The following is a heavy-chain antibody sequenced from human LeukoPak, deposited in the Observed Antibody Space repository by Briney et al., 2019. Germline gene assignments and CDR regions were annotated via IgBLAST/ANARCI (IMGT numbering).Heavy chain of an antibody. J-gene: IGHJ4*02. CDR3: ASQYDSRGPQTDYYFDY. CDR2: IHYSGST. V-gene: IGHV4-59*01. D-gene: IGHD3-22*01. CDR1: GGSISGYY. Sequence: PSETLSLTCTVSGGSISGYYWSWIRQPPGRGLEWIGYIHYSGSTNYNPSLKSRVTISVDTSKNQFSLKLSSVTAADTAVYYCASQYDSRGPQTDYYFDYWGQGTLVTVSS.